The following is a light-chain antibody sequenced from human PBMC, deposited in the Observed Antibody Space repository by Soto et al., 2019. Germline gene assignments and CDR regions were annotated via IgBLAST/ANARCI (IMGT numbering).Light chain of an antibody. CDR3: QQYDTSLTYT. V-gene: IGKV3-20*01. Sequence: EIVLTQSPGTLSLSPGDRATLSCEASQSVNNNYLAWYQHKPGQAPRLLIYGASSRATGIPDRFSGSGSGTDFTLTIRRLEPEYFAVYYCQQYDTSLTYTFGAGTKVDIK. J-gene: IGKJ4*01. CDR1: QSVNNNY. CDR2: GAS.